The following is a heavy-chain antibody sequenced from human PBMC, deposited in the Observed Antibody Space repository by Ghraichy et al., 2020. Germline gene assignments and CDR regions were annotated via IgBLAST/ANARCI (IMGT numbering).Heavy chain of an antibody. Sequence: SETLSLTCTVSGGSISSSSYYWGWIRQPPGKGLEWIGSIYYSGSTYYNPSLKSRVTISVDTSKNQFSLKLSSVTAADTAVYYCARALRFLEWSNPMYYFDYWGQGTLVTVSS. CDR2: IYYSGST. V-gene: IGHV4-39*01. J-gene: IGHJ4*02. D-gene: IGHD3-3*01. CDR1: GGSISSSSYY. CDR3: ARALRFLEWSNPMYYFDY.